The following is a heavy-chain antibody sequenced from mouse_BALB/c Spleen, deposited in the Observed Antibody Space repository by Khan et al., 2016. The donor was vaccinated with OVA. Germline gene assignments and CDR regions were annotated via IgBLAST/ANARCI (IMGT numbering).Heavy chain of an antibody. Sequence: DVKLVESGGGLVKPGGSLKLSCAASGFTFSNYAMSWVRQSPEKRLEWVASISSGDSTYYPDSVKGRFTISRDNARNILYLQMSSLRSEDTAMYYCARDYGFAYWGQGTLVTVSA. CDR3: ARDYGFAY. V-gene: IGHV5-6-5*01. CDR1: GFTFSNYA. CDR2: ISSGDST. J-gene: IGHJ3*01. D-gene: IGHD1-1*01.